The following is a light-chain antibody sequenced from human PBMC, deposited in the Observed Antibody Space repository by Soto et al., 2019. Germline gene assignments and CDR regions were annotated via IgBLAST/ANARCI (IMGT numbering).Light chain of an antibody. CDR3: QHFGSSLRT. Sequence: EIVFTQSPGTLSLSPWYRSTLYCRASQSVSSHFLAWYQQKPGQAPRLLIHGTSSRATGIPDRFSGSGSGTDFTLTISSLEPEDFAVYYCQHFGSSLRTFGQGTKVDIK. J-gene: IGKJ1*01. V-gene: IGKV3-20*01. CDR2: GTS. CDR1: QSVSSHF.